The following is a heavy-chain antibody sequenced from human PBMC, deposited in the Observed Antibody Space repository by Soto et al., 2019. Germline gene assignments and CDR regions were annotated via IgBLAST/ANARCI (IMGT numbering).Heavy chain of an antibody. CDR1: GGSISSGDYY. Sequence: PSETLSLTCTVSGGSISSGDYYWSWIRQPPGKGLEWIGYIYYSGSTYYNPSLKSRVTISVDTSKNQFSLKLSSVTAADTAVYYFARGLPGYSYGLDYWGQGTLVTVSS. J-gene: IGHJ4*02. D-gene: IGHD5-18*01. CDR3: ARGLPGYSYGLDY. V-gene: IGHV4-30-4*01. CDR2: IYYSGST.